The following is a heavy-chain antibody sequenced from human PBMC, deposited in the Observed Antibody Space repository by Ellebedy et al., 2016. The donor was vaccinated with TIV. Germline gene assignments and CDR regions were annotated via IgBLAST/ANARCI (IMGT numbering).Heavy chain of an antibody. D-gene: IGHD3-16*01. CDR3: ARDLFGGVTADY. V-gene: IGHV1-46*01. CDR2: INPSGGRT. CDR1: GYTFTSYY. J-gene: IGHJ4*02. Sequence: ASVKVSCXASGYTFTSYYMHWVRQAPGQGLEWMGIINPSGGRTSYAQKFQGRVTMTRDTSTSTVYMELSSLRSEDMAVYYCARDLFGGVTADYWGQGTLVTVSS.